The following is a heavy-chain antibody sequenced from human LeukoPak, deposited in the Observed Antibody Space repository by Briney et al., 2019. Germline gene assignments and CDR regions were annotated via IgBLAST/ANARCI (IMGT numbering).Heavy chain of an antibody. V-gene: IGHV4-59*01. CDR2: IYYSGST. J-gene: IGHJ3*02. CDR1: GGSISSYY. CDR3: AREYSSSSGKNAFDI. Sequence: SETLSLTCTVSGGSISSYYWSWIRQPPGKGREWIGYIYYSGSTNYNPSLKSRVTISVDTSKNQFSLKLSSVTAADTAVYYCAREYSSSSGKNAFDIWGQGTMVTVSS. D-gene: IGHD6-6*01.